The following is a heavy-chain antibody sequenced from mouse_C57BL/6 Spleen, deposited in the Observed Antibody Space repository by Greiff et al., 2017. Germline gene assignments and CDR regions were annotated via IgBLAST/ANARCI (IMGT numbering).Heavy chain of an antibody. J-gene: IGHJ1*03. V-gene: IGHV1-82*01. D-gene: IGHD2-1*01. CDR3: ARSYGTYVWYFDV. CDR1: GYAFSSSW. Sequence: VKLMESGPELVKPGASVKISCKASGYAFSSSWMNWVKQRPGKGLEWIGRIYPGDGDTNYNGKFKGKATLTADKSSSTAYMQLSSLTSEDSAVYFCARSYGTYVWYFDVWGTGTTVTVSS. CDR2: IYPGDGDT.